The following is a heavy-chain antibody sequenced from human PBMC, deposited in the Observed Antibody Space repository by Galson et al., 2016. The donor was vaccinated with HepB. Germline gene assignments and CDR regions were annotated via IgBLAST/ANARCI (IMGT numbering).Heavy chain of an antibody. CDR2: ISGGRIGT. Sequence: SLRLSCAASGFIFSNHAMSWVRQAPGKGLEWVSGISGGRIGTYYAVPVRGRFTISRDNSTNTLYLQMNSLRVEDTGVYYCAKAAGRAADGLNFDSWGQGTLVSVSS. D-gene: IGHD6-13*01. CDR1: GFIFSNHA. J-gene: IGHJ4*02. V-gene: IGHV3-23*01. CDR3: AKAAGRAADGLNFDS.